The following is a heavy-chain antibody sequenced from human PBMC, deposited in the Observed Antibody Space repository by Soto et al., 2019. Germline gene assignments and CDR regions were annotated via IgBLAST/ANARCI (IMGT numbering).Heavy chain of an antibody. CDR3: TKGGRSCSTASCYTAY. CDR2: ISGSGGST. D-gene: IGHD2-2*02. CDR1: GFTFSSYA. J-gene: IGHJ4*02. Sequence: EVQLLESGGGLVQPGGSLRLSCAASGFTFSSYAMSWVRQAPGKGLEWVSSISGSGGSTYYVDSVKGRFTVSRDNSKNTLYLQMNSLRAEDTAVYYCTKGGRSCSTASCYTAYWGQGTLVTVSS. V-gene: IGHV3-23*01.